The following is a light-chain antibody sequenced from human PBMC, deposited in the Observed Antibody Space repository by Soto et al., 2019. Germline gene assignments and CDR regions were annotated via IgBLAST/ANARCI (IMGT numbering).Light chain of an antibody. V-gene: IGKV3-20*01. J-gene: IGKJ4*01. CDR3: QQYGNSPFN. Sequence: EIVLTQSPGTLSLSPGERATLSCRASQSVSSSYLAWYQQKPGQAPRLLIYGASSRATGIPDRLSGSGSGTDFTLTISRLEPEDFGVYYCQQYGNSPFNFGGGTKVEIK. CDR2: GAS. CDR1: QSVSSSY.